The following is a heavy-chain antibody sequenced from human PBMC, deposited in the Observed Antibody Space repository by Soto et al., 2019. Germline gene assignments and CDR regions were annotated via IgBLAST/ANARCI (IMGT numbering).Heavy chain of an antibody. V-gene: IGHV3-23*01. Sequence: GGSLRLSCEASGFALRNYAMTWVRQAPGKGLEWVSLISANDVGTYYAESVKTRFTISTDQSRNTVYLQMDSLRADDTAIYYCAKAKNDYNWDNRPPFDYWGQGTLVTVS. CDR2: ISANDVGT. J-gene: IGHJ4*02. CDR1: GFALRNYA. D-gene: IGHD1-20*01. CDR3: AKAKNDYNWDNRPPFDY.